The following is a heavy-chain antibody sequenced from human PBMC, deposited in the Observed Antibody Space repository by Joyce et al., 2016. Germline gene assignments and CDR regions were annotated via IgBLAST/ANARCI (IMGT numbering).Heavy chain of an antibody. CDR3: AKDSGGSIQPYLRYFDS. Sequence: QVQLMESGPGLVKPSETLSLNCTVSGVSIGGADYCWSWIRQPPGKGPEWIGNICYRGTSFHHPSLQSRVAMSVDTSKRHFFLKLTSVTAADTAVYYCAKDSGGSIQPYLRYFDSWGQGILVTVSS. J-gene: IGHJ4*02. V-gene: IGHV4-30-4*01. CDR2: ICYRGTS. CDR1: GVSIGGADYC. D-gene: IGHD5-18*01.